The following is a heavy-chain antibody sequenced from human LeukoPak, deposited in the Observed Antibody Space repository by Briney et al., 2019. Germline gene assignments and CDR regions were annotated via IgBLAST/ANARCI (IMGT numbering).Heavy chain of an antibody. D-gene: IGHD2-21*02. Sequence: PSETLSLTCTVSGASITCYYWNWMRQSPGKGLEWIGYGHHSGTTNCNPSLESRGTISVDTSKNQFSLKLSSVSAADTAVYYCARWGESGDSVVHAFDIWGRGTMVTVSS. J-gene: IGHJ3*02. CDR3: ARWGESGDSVVHAFDI. CDR1: GASITCYY. CDR2: GHHSGTT. V-gene: IGHV4-59*01.